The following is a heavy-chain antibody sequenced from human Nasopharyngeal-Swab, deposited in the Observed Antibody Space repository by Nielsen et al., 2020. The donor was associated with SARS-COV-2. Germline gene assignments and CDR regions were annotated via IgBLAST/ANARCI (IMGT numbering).Heavy chain of an antibody. CDR2: IIPIFGTA. J-gene: IGHJ4*02. CDR3: ARDSGGPYNWNAGIYFDY. V-gene: IGHV1-69*13. CDR1: GGTFSSYA. D-gene: IGHD1-20*01. Sequence: SVKVSCKASGGTFSSYAISWVRQAPGQGLEWMGGIIPIFGTANYAQKFQGRVTITADESTSTAYMELSSLRSEDTAVYYCARDSGGPYNWNAGIYFDYWCQGTLATVSS.